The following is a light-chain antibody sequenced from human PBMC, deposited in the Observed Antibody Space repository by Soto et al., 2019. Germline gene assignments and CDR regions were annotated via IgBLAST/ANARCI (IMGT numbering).Light chain of an antibody. CDR1: QSVSSN. J-gene: IGKJ1*01. CDR3: LQHYSWPWT. CDR2: GAS. V-gene: IGKV3-15*01. Sequence: EIVLTQSPGTLSLSPGERATLSCRASQSVSSNLAWYQQKPGQAPRLLIYGASTRATGIPARFSGSGSETEFTLTISGLQSEDSGVYYCLQHYSWPWTFGQGTKVDIK.